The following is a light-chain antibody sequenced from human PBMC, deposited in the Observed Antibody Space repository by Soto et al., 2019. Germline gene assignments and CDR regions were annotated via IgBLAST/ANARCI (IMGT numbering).Light chain of an antibody. CDR3: QQSYSTLGT. CDR1: QSISSY. V-gene: IGKV1-39*01. Sequence: DIQMTQSPSSLSASAGDRVTITCRASQSISSYLNWYQQKPGKAPKLLIYAASSLQSGLPSRFSASGSGTDFTLTISSLQPEDFATYYCQQSYSTLGTFGQGTKVEIK. J-gene: IGKJ1*01. CDR2: AAS.